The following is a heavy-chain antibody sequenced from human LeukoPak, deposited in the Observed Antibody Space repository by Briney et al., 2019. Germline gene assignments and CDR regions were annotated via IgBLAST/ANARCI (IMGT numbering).Heavy chain of an antibody. D-gene: IGHD3-22*01. V-gene: IGHV4-39*01. CDR3: ARHDDSSGYYYVRGGYFDY. CDR1: GVSISSSSYY. J-gene: IGHJ4*02. CDR2: IDYSGST. Sequence: PSESMSLTCTVSGVSISSSSYYWGWIRQPPGKGLEWIGSIDYSGSTYYNPSLKSRVTISVDTSKNQFSLKLSSVTAADTAVYYCARHDDSSGYYYVRGGYFDYWGQGTLVTVSS.